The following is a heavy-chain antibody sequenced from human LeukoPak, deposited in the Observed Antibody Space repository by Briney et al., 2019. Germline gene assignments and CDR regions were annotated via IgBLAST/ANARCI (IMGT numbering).Heavy chain of an antibody. V-gene: IGHV1-46*01. D-gene: IGHD2-2*02. J-gene: IGHJ3*01. Sequence: ASVKVSCKASGYTFTSYYMHWVRQAPGQGLEWMGIINPSGGSTSYAQKFQGRVTITADESASTAYMELSSLRSEDTAVYYCARDLYPWGQGTMVTVSS. CDR2: INPSGGST. CDR3: ARDLYP. CDR1: GYTFTSYY.